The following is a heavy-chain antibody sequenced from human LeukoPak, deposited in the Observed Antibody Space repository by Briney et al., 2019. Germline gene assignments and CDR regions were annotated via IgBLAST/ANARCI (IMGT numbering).Heavy chain of an antibody. Sequence: GGSLRLSCAASGFSFSSYWMHWVRQAPRKGLVWVSRINNDGTATVYADSAKGRFTISRDNSKNTVYLQMNNLRVDDTAVYYCARAGPIDYWGQGILVTVSS. V-gene: IGHV3-74*01. CDR2: INNDGTAT. CDR1: GFSFSSYW. CDR3: ARAGPIDY. J-gene: IGHJ4*02.